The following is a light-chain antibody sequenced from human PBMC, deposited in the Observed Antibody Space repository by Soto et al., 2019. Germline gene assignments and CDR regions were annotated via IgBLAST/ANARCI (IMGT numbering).Light chain of an antibody. V-gene: IGKV1-27*01. J-gene: IGKJ1*01. CDR2: AAS. Sequence: DIQMTQSPSSLYASVGDRVTITCRASQGIRNYLAWYQQKPGKVPKLLIYAASTLQSGVPSRFSGSGSGTDFTLNISSLQPEDVATYYCKKYNSAPRTFGQGTKVEIK. CDR3: KKYNSAPRT. CDR1: QGIRNY.